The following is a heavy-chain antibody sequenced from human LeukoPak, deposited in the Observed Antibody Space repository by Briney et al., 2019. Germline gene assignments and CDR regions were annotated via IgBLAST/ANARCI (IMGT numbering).Heavy chain of an antibody. CDR1: GFTFSSYA. CDR3: AETYSGSSNAFYYYYYGMDV. CDR2: ISGSGGST. J-gene: IGHJ6*02. D-gene: IGHD2-21*01. V-gene: IGHV3-23*01. Sequence: GGSLRLSCAASGFTFSSYAMSWVRQAPGKGLEWVSAISGSGGSTYYADSVKGRFTISRDNSKNTLYLQMNSLRAEDTAVYYCAETYSGSSNAFYYYYYGMDVWGQGTTVTVSS.